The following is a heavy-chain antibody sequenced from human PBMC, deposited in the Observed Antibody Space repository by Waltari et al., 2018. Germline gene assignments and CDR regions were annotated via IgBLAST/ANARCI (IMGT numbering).Heavy chain of an antibody. D-gene: IGHD2-2*01. CDR3: AGDRAIGLFFDY. CDR2: VHHSGKT. J-gene: IGHJ4*02. CDR1: GDSISGNYW. V-gene: IGHV4-4*02. Sequence: QVQLQESGQGLVKPSGTLSLTCAVSGDSISGNYWWSWVRQSPEKGLEWIGQVHHSGKTPDNPSLQSRVAISVDKPKNQFSLNLNSVTAADTAIYYCAGDRAIGLFFDYWGRGTLVTVSS.